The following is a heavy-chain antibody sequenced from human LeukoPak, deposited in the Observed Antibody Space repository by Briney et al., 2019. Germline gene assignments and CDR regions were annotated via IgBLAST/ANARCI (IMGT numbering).Heavy chain of an antibody. CDR3: ARVSVITQYNGSPDYFAS. D-gene: IGHD1-26*01. CDR2: IIPILGTA. V-gene: IGHV1-69*16. CDR1: GGTFARSI. Sequence: GASVKVSCKSSGGTFARSIIAWVRQAPGQGLEWLGGIIPILGTAHYAQKFQGRVTISADESTSTAYMELSSLRSEDTAVYYCARVSVITQYNGSPDYFASWGQGTLLTVSS. J-gene: IGHJ4*02.